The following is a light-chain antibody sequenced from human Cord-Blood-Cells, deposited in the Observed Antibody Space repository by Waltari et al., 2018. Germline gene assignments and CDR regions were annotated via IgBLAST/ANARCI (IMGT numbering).Light chain of an antibody. CDR3: CSYAGSSTLV. V-gene: IGLV2-23*01. Sequence: QSALTQPASGSGSPGQSITTSCTGTSSDVGSYNLVSWYQQHPGKAPKLMIYEGSKRPSGVSNRFSGSKSGNTASLTISGLQAEDEADYYCCSYAGSSTLVFGGGTKLTVL. CDR1: SSDVGSYNL. J-gene: IGLJ3*02. CDR2: EGS.